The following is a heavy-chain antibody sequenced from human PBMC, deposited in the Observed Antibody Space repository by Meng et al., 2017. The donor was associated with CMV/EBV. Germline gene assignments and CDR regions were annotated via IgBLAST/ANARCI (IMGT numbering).Heavy chain of an antibody. CDR3: AREEYSSSSFDY. V-gene: IGHV4-59*01. CDR2: IYYSGST. D-gene: IGHD6-6*01. J-gene: IGHJ4*02. CDR1: GFTFSSYW. Sequence: GSLRLSCAASGFTFSSYWMSWIRQPPGKGLEWIGYIYYSGSTNYNPSLKSRVTISVDTSKNQFSLKLSSVTAADTAVYYCAREEYSSSSFDYWGQGTLVTVSS.